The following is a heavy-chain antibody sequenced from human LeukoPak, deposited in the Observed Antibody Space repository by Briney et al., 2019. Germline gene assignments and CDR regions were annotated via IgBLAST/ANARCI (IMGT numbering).Heavy chain of an antibody. CDR1: GYTFTGYY. Sequence: ASVKVSCKATGYTFTGYYMHWVRQAPGQGLEWMGWINPNSGGINYAQKFQGRVTMTRDTSISTAYMELSRLRSDDTAVYYCARDRSGSYYPYWGQGTLVTVSS. J-gene: IGHJ4*02. CDR3: ARDRSGSYYPY. V-gene: IGHV1-2*02. D-gene: IGHD1-26*01. CDR2: INPNSGGI.